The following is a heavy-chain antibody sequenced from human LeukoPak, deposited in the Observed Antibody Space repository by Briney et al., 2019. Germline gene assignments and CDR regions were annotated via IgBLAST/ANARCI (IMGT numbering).Heavy chain of an antibody. V-gene: IGHV3-66*01. J-gene: IGHJ6*02. CDR2: IYSGGST. D-gene: IGHD3-10*01. CDR1: GFTVSSNY. Sequence: GGSLRLSCAASGFTVSSNYMSWVRQAPGKGLEWVSVIYSGGSTYYADSVKGRFTISRDNSKNTLYLQMNSLRAEDTAVYYCAREGGDTMVRGHYYYGMDVWGQGTTATVSS. CDR3: AREGGDTMVRGHYYYGMDV.